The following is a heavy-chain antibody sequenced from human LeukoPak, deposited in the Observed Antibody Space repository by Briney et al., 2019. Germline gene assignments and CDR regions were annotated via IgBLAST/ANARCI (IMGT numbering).Heavy chain of an antibody. Sequence: KPSETLSLTCTGSGGTISSISYYWGWIRQPPGKGLEWIGSIYYSGSTYYNPSLKSRVTISVDTSKNQFSLKLSSVTAADTAVYYCARDPYVVRGATYHYYYMDVWGKGTTVTVSS. J-gene: IGHJ6*03. D-gene: IGHD3-10*01. CDR2: IYYSGST. CDR1: GGTISSISYY. CDR3: ARDPYVVRGATYHYYYMDV. V-gene: IGHV4-39*02.